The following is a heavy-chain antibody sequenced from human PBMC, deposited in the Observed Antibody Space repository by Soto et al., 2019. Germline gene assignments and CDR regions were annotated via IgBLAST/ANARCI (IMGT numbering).Heavy chain of an antibody. D-gene: IGHD1-26*01. Sequence: EVQLVESGGGLVKPGGSMGFSCAASGFTLSSFSMTWVRQAPGRGLEGVSSISSSSSYIYYAELVKGRFTISRDNVKNSLYLQMNSLRAEDTAVYYCASYSRGSYTDYWSQGTLVTVSS. CDR1: GFTLSSFS. V-gene: IGHV3-21*01. CDR3: ASYSRGSYTDY. CDR2: ISSSSSYI. J-gene: IGHJ4*02.